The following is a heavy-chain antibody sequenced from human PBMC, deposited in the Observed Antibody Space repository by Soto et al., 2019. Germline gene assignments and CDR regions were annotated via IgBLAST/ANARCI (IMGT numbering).Heavy chain of an antibody. D-gene: IGHD3-10*01. V-gene: IGHV4-30-2*01. J-gene: IGHJ5*02. CDR3: ARGRGGMVYYGSGRKHNWFDP. CDR2: MYHSGST. Sequence: SETLSLTRAVSGGSISSGGYSWSWIRQPPGKGLEWIGYMYHSGSTYYNPSLKSRVTISVDTSKNQFSLKLSSVTAADTAVYYCARGRGGMVYYGSGRKHNWFDPWGQGTLLTVSS. CDR1: GGSISSGGYS.